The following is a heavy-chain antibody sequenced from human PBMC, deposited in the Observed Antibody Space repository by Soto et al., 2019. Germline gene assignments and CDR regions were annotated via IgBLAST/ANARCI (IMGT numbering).Heavy chain of an antibody. V-gene: IGHV1-2*04. CDR1: GYSFTDYH. J-gene: IGHJ6*02. Sequence: ASGKVSCKASGYSFTDYHIHWVRQAHGQGLEWLGRINPKSGGTSTAQKFQGWVTMTRDRSISTVYMELTRLRSDDTAVYFCARGHSTDCSNGVCSFFYNHEMDVWGQGTTVTVSS. CDR2: INPKSGGT. CDR3: ARGHSTDCSNGVCSFFYNHEMDV. D-gene: IGHD2-8*01.